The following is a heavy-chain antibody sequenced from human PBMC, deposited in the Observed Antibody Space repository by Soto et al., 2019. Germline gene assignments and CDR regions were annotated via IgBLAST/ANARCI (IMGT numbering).Heavy chain of an antibody. V-gene: IGHV4-31*03. CDR3: ARDSAYGGNSGWFDP. CDR1: GGSISSGGYY. J-gene: IGHJ5*02. Sequence: TLSLTCTVSGGSISSGGYYWSWIRQHPGKGLKWNGKIYYSGSTYYNPSLKSRVTISVDTSKNQFSLKLSSVTAADTAVYYCARDSAYGGNSGWFDPWGQGTLVTVSS. CDR2: IYYSGST. D-gene: IGHD2-21*02.